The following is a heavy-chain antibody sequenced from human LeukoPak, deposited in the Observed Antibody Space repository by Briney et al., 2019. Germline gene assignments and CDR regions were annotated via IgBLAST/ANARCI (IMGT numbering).Heavy chain of an antibody. CDR3: ARHLADNWFDP. V-gene: IGHV5-10-1*01. J-gene: IGHJ5*02. Sequence: GESLKISCKGSGYSFTSYWIGWVRQMPGKGLEWMGRIDPSDSYTNYSPSFQGHVTISVDKSIITAYLQWGSLKASDTAMYYCARHLADNWFDPWGQGTLATVSS. CDR2: IDPSDSYT. CDR1: GYSFTSYW.